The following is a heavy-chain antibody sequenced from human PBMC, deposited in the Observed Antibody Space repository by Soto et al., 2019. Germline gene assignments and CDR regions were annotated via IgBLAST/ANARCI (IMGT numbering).Heavy chain of an antibody. CDR2: IYSGGST. Sequence: PGGSLRLSCAASGFTVCSNYLSWVRQAPGKGLEWVSVIYSGGSTYYADSVKGRFTISRDNSKNTLYLQMNSLRAEDTAVYYCASGYTERWLQRPMYYWGQGTLVTVSS. J-gene: IGHJ4*02. CDR1: GFTVCSNY. D-gene: IGHD5-12*01. V-gene: IGHV3-53*01. CDR3: ASGYTERWLQRPMYY.